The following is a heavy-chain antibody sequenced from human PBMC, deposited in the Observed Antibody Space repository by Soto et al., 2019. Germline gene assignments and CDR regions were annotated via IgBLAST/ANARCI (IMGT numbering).Heavy chain of an antibody. CDR3: ATFTMVRGATNRNYYYYMDV. CDR1: GYTLTALS. D-gene: IGHD3-10*01. J-gene: IGHJ6*03. CDR2: FDPENSET. V-gene: IGHV1-24*01. Sequence: QVQLVQSGAEVKKPGASVKVSCKVSGYTLTALSMHWVRQAPGKGLEWMGGFDPENSETIYAQKFQGRVTMTEDTPTDTAYMELSSLRSDDTAIYFCATFTMVRGATNRNYYYYMDVWGEGTTVTVSS.